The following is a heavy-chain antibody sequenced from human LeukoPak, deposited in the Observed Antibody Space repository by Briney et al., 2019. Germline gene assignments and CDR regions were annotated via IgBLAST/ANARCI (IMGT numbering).Heavy chain of an antibody. D-gene: IGHD7-27*01. CDR2: ISPNSGGT. Sequence: EASVKVSCKASGYTFTAYYIHWVRQAPGQGLEWMGWISPNSGGTDYAQKFQGGVTMTRDTSISTAYVELSSLTSDDTAVYYCAIQPWGSGNNWYFDLWGRGTLVTVSS. J-gene: IGHJ2*01. CDR3: AIQPWGSGNNWYFDL. V-gene: IGHV1-2*02. CDR1: GYTFTAYY.